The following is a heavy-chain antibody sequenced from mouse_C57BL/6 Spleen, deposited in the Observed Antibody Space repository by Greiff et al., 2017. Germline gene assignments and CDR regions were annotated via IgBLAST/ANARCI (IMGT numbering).Heavy chain of an antibody. CDR2: IDPSDSYT. CDR1: GYTFTSYW. V-gene: IGHV1-59*01. J-gene: IGHJ4*01. Sequence: QVQLQQPGAELVRPGTSVKLSCKASGYTFTSYWMHWVKQRPGQGLEWIGVIDPSDSYTNYNQKFKGKATLTVDTSSSTAYMQLSSLTSEDSAVYYCARSYYSTYGSAMDYWGQGTSATVSS. CDR3: ARSYYSTYGSAMDY. D-gene: IGHD2-5*01.